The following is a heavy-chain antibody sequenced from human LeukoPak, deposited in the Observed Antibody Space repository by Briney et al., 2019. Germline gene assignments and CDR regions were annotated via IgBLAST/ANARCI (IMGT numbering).Heavy chain of an antibody. J-gene: IGHJ1*01. CDR1: GFTVSSNY. CDR2: IYSGGST. D-gene: IGHD3-10*01. Sequence: GALRLSCAASGFTVSSNYMSWVRQAPGKGLEWVSVIYSGGSTYYADSVKGRFTISRDNSKNTLYLQMNSLRAEDTAVYYCASGAGPYYYGSGSSRGFQHWGQGTLVTVSS. V-gene: IGHV3-66*01. CDR3: ASGAGPYYYGSGSSRGFQH.